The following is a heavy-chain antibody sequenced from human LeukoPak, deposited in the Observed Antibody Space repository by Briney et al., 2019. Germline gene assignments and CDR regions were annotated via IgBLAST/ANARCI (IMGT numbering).Heavy chain of an antibody. CDR3: ARHRSGTLNAFDI. Sequence: SETLSLTCTVSGGSISSYYWSWIRQPPGQGLEWIGYSGSTNYSPSLRSRVTILVDTSKNQFSLKLSPVTAADTAVYYCARHRSGTLNAFDIWGQGTMVTVSS. V-gene: IGHV4-59*08. J-gene: IGHJ3*02. CDR1: GGSISSYY. CDR2: SGST. D-gene: IGHD1-1*01.